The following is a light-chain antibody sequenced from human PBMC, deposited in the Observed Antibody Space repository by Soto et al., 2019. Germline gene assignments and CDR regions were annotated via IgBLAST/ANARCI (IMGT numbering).Light chain of an antibody. CDR3: SSYTSSSTYV. CDR1: SSDVGGYNY. J-gene: IGLJ1*01. V-gene: IGLV2-14*01. CDR2: EVS. Sequence: QSVLTQPASVSGSRGQSITISCTGTSSDVGGYNYVSWYQQHPGKVPKLLIYEVSNRPSGVSNRFSGSKSGNTASLTISGLQAEDEANYYCSSYTSSSTYVFGTGTKVTVL.